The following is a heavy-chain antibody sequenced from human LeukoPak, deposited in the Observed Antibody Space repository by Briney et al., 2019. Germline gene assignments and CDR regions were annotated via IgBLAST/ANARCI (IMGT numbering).Heavy chain of an antibody. D-gene: IGHD3-10*01. CDR1: GGSSRSYY. CDR2: IHYRGST. V-gene: IGHV4-59*01. Sequence: SETLSLICTVSGGSSRSYYWSWIRQPPGKGLEWIGYIHYRGSTNYNPSLKSRVTILVDTSKNQFSLKLSSVTAADTAVYYCARSGGDRVEMPTIIDYWGQGTLVTVSS. CDR3: ARSGGDRVEMPTIIDY. J-gene: IGHJ4*02.